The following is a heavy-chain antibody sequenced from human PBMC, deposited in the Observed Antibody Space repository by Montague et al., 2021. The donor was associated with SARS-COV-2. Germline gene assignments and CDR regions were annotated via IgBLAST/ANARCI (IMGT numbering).Heavy chain of an antibody. CDR2: MSSSGSTI. CDR3: AREGRGEQWLVRAFDI. Sequence: SLRLSCAASGFTFSSYEMNWVRQAPGKGLEWVSNMSSSGSTIYYADSVKGRFTISRDNAKNSLYLQMNSLRAEDTAVCYCAREGRGEQWLVRAFDIWGQGTMVTVSS. V-gene: IGHV3-48*03. J-gene: IGHJ3*02. CDR1: GFTFSSYE. D-gene: IGHD6-19*01.